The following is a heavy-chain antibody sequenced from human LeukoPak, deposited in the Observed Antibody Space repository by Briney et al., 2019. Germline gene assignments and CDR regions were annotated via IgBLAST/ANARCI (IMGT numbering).Heavy chain of an antibody. D-gene: IGHD3-10*01. CDR2: INHSGST. V-gene: IGHV4-34*01. J-gene: IGHJ5*02. CDR1: GGSFSGYY. CDR3: ARSPWYYYGSGSSANWFDP. Sequence: SETLSLTCAVYGGSFSGYYWSWIRQPPGKGLEWIGEINHSGSTSYNPSLKSRVTISVDTSKNQFSLKLSSVTAADTAVYYCARSPWYYYGSGSSANWFDPWGQGTLVTVSS.